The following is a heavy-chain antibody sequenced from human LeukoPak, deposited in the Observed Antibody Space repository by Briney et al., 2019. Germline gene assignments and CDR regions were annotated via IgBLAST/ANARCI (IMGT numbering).Heavy chain of an antibody. CDR2: FDPEDVET. CDR1: GNXFTDLS. J-gene: IGHJ4*02. CDR3: ATDFYRGRQFDY. Sequence: ASVKVSCKVSGNXFTDLSINWVRQAPGKGLEWMGGFDPEDVETIYAQKFQGRVTMTEDTSTETAYMELTSLRPEDMAVYYCATDFYRGRQFDYWGQGTLVTVSS. V-gene: IGHV1-24*01. D-gene: IGHD2/OR15-2a*01.